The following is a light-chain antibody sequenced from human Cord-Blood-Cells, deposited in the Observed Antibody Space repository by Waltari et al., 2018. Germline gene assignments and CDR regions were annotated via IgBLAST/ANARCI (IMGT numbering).Light chain of an antibody. Sequence: QSALTQPASVSGSPGQSITISCTGTSSDVGGYNYASWYQQHPGKAPKLMIYEVSNRPSGVSNRFSGSKSGNTASLTISGLQAEDEADYYCSSYTSSSTDWVFGGGTKLTVL. CDR3: SSYTSSSTDWV. CDR1: SSDVGGYNY. CDR2: EVS. V-gene: IGLV2-14*01. J-gene: IGLJ3*02.